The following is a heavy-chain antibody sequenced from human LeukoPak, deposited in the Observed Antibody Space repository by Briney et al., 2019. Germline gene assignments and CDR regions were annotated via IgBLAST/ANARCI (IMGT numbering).Heavy chain of an antibody. V-gene: IGHV3-21*01. D-gene: IGHD5-24*01. Sequence: GGSLRLSCAASGFIFSSYTMNWVRQAPGKGLEWVSSISSSLSYIYYADSVKGRFTISRDDAKNSLYLQMNSLRVEDTAVYYCARSADMGLQLTWLKYWGQGILVTLFS. CDR2: ISSSLSYI. J-gene: IGHJ4*02. CDR3: ARSADMGLQLTWLKY. CDR1: GFIFSSYT.